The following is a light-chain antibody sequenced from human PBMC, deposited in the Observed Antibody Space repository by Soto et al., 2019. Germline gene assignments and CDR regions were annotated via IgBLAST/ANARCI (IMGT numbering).Light chain of an antibody. CDR1: QSVSSN. CDR2: DAS. V-gene: IGKV3-11*01. CDR3: QQRSNWPHT. Sequence: EIVLTQSPGTLPLSPGERATLSRRASQSVSSNLACYQQKPGQAPRFLIYDASNRATGIPARFSGSGSGTDFTLTISSLEPEDFAVYYCQQRSNWPHTFGQGTRLEI. J-gene: IGKJ5*01.